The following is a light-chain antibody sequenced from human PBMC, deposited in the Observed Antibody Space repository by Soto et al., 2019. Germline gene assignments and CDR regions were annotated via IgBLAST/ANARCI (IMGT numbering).Light chain of an antibody. CDR1: QSISRY. CDR3: QQSYNTPYT. V-gene: IGKV1-39*01. CDR2: AAS. Sequence: DIQMTQSPSPLSASVGDRVTITCRASQSISRYLNWYLQKPGKAPELLIYAASSLQSGVPSRFSGSGSGTDFTLTISSLQPEDFATYYCQQSYNTPYTFGQGTKLQIK. J-gene: IGKJ2*01.